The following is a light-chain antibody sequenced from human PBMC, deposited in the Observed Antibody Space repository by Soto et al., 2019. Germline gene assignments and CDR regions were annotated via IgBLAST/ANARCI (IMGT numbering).Light chain of an antibody. V-gene: IGKV1-27*01. Sequence: DIQMTQSPSSLSASVGDRVTITCRASQGISNYLAWYQQKPGKVPKLLIYAASTLQSGVPSRFSGSGSGTDFTLTISSLQPADVATYYCQKYNRSSPFTFGPGTKVDIK. CDR3: QKYNRSSPFT. CDR2: AAS. CDR1: QGISNY. J-gene: IGKJ3*01.